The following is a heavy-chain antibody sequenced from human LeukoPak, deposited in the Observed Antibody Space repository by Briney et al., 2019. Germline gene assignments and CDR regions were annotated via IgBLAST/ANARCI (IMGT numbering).Heavy chain of an antibody. CDR3: ARDYSSYDYYFDY. CDR1: GFTFSSYS. CDR2: ISSSSSYI. J-gene: IGHJ4*02. Sequence: GGSLRLSCAASGFTFSSYSMNWVRQAPGKGLEWVSSISSSSSYIYYADSVKGQFTISRDNAKNSLYLQMNSLRAEDTAVYYCARDYSSYDYYFDYWGQGTLVTVSS. V-gene: IGHV3-21*01. D-gene: IGHD5-12*01.